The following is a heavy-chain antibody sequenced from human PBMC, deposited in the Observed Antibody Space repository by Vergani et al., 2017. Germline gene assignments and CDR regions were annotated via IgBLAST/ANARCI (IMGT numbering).Heavy chain of an antibody. D-gene: IGHD2-2*01. Sequence: QVQLQESGPGLVKPSQTLSLTCTVSGGSISSGSYNWSWIRQPAGKGLEWIGRIYTSGSTNYNPSRKSRVTISVDTSKNQFSLKLSSVTAADTAVYYCARGYCSSTSCYPGWYNWFDPWGQGTLVTVSS. V-gene: IGHV4-61*02. CDR2: IYTSGST. CDR1: GGSISSGSYN. J-gene: IGHJ5*02. CDR3: ARGYCSSTSCYPGWYNWFDP.